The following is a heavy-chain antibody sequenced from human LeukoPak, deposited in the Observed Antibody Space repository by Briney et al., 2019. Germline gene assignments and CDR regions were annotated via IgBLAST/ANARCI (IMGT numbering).Heavy chain of an antibody. D-gene: IGHD5-12*01. V-gene: IGHV3-21*01. CDR3: ASEGSGYDYSVAY. CDR1: GSTFSSYS. J-gene: IGHJ4*02. Sequence: PGASLRLSCAASGSTFSSYSMSWVRQAAGKGLHYLSSITTSSSYIYYAGSLKGRCTFFRSNAKQLLYLQMNSLGAEDTAVYYCASEGSGYDYSVAYWGQGTLVSVSS. CDR2: ITTSSSYI.